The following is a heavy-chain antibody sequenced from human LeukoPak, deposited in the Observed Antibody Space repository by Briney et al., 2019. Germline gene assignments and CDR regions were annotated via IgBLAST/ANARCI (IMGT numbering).Heavy chain of an antibody. V-gene: IGHV1-46*01. J-gene: IGHJ3*02. CDR3: ARKTRSDHAFDI. CDR2: INPSGGST. CDR1: GYTFTSYY. Sequence: ASVKVSRKASGYTFTSYYMHWVRQAPGQGLEWMGIINPSGGSTSYAQKFQGRVTMTRDTSTSTVYMELSSLRSEDTAVYYCARKTRSDHAFDIWGQGTMATVSS.